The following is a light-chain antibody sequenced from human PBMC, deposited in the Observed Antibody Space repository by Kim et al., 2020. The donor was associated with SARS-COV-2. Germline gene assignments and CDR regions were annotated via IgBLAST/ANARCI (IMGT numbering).Light chain of an antibody. Sequence: ASVGDRVTITCRASQSISSWLAWYQQKPWKAPKLLIYKASTLESGVPSRFSGSGSGTEFTLTIGSLQPDDFATYYCQHYNTYPWTFGQGTKVDIK. CDR1: QSISSW. J-gene: IGKJ1*01. CDR3: QHYNTYPWT. V-gene: IGKV1-5*03. CDR2: KAS.